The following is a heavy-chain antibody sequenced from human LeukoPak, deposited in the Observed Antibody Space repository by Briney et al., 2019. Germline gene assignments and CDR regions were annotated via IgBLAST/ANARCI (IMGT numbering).Heavy chain of an antibody. Sequence: SETLSLTCTVSGGSISSGGYYWSWIRQHPGKGLEWIGYIYYSGSTYYNPSLKSRVTISVDTSKNQFSLKLSSVTAADTAVYYCARDYGGNSGRAFDIWGRGTMVTVSS. D-gene: IGHD4-23*01. V-gene: IGHV4-31*03. CDR2: IYYSGST. J-gene: IGHJ3*02. CDR1: GGSISSGGYY. CDR3: ARDYGGNSGRAFDI.